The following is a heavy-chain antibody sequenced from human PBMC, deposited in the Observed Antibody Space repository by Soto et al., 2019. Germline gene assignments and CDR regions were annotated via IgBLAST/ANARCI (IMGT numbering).Heavy chain of an antibody. V-gene: IGHV1-18*01. CDR3: AGVPLKVLRNFDWFSFVY. Sequence: QVQLVQSGAEVKKPGASVKVSCKASAYTFTNYGISWVRQAPGQGLERLGWISVYSGNTNYAQKLQGRVTMTTDTATSTGYMGLRSLTSDDTAVYYCAGVPLKVLRNFDWFSFVYWGQGTLVTVSS. D-gene: IGHD3-9*01. CDR1: AYTFTNYG. J-gene: IGHJ4*02. CDR2: ISVYSGNT.